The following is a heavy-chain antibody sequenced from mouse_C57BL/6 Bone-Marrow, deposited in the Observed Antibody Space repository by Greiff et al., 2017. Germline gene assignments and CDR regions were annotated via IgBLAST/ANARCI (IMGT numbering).Heavy chain of an antibody. CDR2: IYPGGGYT. J-gene: IGHJ2*01. CDR1: GYTFTNYW. D-gene: IGHD2-10*01. Sequence: VQLQQSGAELVRPGTSVKMSCKASGYTFTNYWIGWAKQRPGHGLEWIGDIYPGGGYTNYKEKFKGKATLTADKSSSTAYMQFSSLTSEDSAIYYCATYYGNSYFYYWGQGTTLTVSS. V-gene: IGHV1-63*01. CDR3: ATYYGNSYFYY.